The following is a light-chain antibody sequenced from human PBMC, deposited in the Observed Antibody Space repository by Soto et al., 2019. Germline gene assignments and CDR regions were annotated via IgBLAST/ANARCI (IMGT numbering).Light chain of an antibody. V-gene: IGKV3D-15*01. CDR2: GAS. J-gene: IGKJ1*01. Sequence: EVVMTQSPATLSVSPGERATLSCRASQSVSSNLAWYQQKPGQAPRLFIYGASTRATGIPARFSGSGSGTDFTLTISSLQAEDVAVYYCQQYYNTPRTFGQGTKVDIK. CDR1: QSVSSN. CDR3: QQYYNTPRT.